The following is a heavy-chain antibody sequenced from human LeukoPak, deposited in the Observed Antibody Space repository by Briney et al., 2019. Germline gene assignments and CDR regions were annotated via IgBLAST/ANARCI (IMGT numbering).Heavy chain of an antibody. D-gene: IGHD5-24*01. CDR3: ARAEMADGAFDI. Sequence: SVKVSCKASGGTFSSYAISWVRQAPGQGLEWMGRIIPILGIANYAQKFQGRVTITADKSTSTAYMELSSLRSEDTAVYYCARAEMADGAFDIWGQGTMVTVSS. CDR2: IIPILGIA. J-gene: IGHJ3*02. CDR1: GGTFSSYA. V-gene: IGHV1-69*04.